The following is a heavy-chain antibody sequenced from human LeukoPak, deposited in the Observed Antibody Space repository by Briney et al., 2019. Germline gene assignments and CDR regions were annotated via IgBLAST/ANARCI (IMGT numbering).Heavy chain of an antibody. D-gene: IGHD3-16*01. V-gene: IGHV3-7*03. CDR3: ARGGGLDV. Sequence: GGSLRLSCAASGFTFSSYWMYWARQAPGKELEWVASINHNGNVNYYVDSVKGRFTISRDNAKNSLYLQMSNLRAEDTAVYFCARGGGLDVWGQGATVTVSS. J-gene: IGHJ6*02. CDR2: INHNGNVN. CDR1: GFTFSSYW.